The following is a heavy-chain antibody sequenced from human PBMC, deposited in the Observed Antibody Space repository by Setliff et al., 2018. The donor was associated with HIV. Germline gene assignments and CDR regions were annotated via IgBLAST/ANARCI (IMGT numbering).Heavy chain of an antibody. J-gene: IGHJ5*02. Sequence: PSETLSLTCAVYGGSFSGYYWTWIRQPPGKGLEWIGSIYHSGSTYYNPSLKSRVTISLDTSRNQFSLKLSSVTAADTAVYYCARDIRAAGTGWFDPWGQGTLVTVSS. CDR1: GGSFSGYY. CDR3: ARDIRAAGTGWFDP. CDR2: IYHSGST. V-gene: IGHV4-34*01. D-gene: IGHD6-13*01.